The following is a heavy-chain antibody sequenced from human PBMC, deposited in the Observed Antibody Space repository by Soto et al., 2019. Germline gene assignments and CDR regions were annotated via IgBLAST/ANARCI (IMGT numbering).Heavy chain of an antibody. CDR3: ARGGRSSGWYNYYYYGMDV. Sequence: QVQLQQWGAGLLKPSETLSLTCAVYGGSFSGYYWSWIRQPPGKGLEWIGEINHSGSTNYNPSLKSRVTISVDPSKNQFSLKLSSVTAADTAVYYCARGGRSSGWYNYYYYGMDVWGQGTTVTVSS. J-gene: IGHJ6*02. V-gene: IGHV4-34*01. D-gene: IGHD6-19*01. CDR1: GGSFSGYY. CDR2: INHSGST.